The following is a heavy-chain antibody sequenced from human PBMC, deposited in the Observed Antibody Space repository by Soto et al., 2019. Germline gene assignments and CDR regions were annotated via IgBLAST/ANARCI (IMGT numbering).Heavy chain of an antibody. CDR1: GITFSRYA. Sequence: QVQFMQSGGGVVQPGKSLRLSCATSGITFSRYAMHWVRQAPGRRPEWVAVVFFDGNYKNYGDSVKGRFTVSRDNSKKTTYLQMNGLRPEDSAVYYCTKGGTVPFDYWGQGSLVTVSS. J-gene: IGHJ4*02. CDR3: TKGGTVPFDY. V-gene: IGHV3-30*18. CDR2: VFFDGNYK. D-gene: IGHD3-16*01.